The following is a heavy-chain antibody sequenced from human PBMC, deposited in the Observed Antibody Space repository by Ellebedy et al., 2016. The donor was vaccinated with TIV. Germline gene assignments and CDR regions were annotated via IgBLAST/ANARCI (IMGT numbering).Heavy chain of an antibody. CDR1: GGSISSSSYY. Sequence: MPSETLSLTCTVSGGSISSSSYYRGWIRQPPGKGLEWIGSIYYSWTTYYNPSLKSRVTISVDTSKNQFSLKLSSVTAEETAVYYCARHGLSGIPAVDYWGQGTLVTVSS. CDR3: ARHGLSGIPAVDY. D-gene: IGHD3-10*01. V-gene: IGHV4-39*01. J-gene: IGHJ4*02. CDR2: IYYSWTT.